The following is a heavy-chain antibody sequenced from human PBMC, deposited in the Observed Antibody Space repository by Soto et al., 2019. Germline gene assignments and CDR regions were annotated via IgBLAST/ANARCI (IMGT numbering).Heavy chain of an antibody. CDR1: GGTFSSYA. CDR3: ERKRNQLLRDYGMDG. CDR2: IIPIFGTA. J-gene: IGHJ6*02. D-gene: IGHD2-2*01. Sequence: QVQLVQSGAEVKKPGSSVKVSCKASGGTFSSYAISWVRQAPGQGLEWMGGIIPIFGTANYAQKFQGRVTITADESTSTAYMELSSLRSEDTAVYSCERKRNQLLRDYGMDGWGQGTTVTVSS. V-gene: IGHV1-69*01.